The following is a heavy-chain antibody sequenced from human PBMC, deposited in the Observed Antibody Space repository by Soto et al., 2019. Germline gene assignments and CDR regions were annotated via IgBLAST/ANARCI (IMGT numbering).Heavy chain of an antibody. J-gene: IGHJ4*02. CDR2: IYWDDDK. Sequence: QITLKESGPTLVRPTQTLTLTCTFSGFSLSSSGVGVGWIRQPPGKALEWLALIYWDDDKRYSPSLKSRLTITKDTSKNQVVLTLTKLDTVDTATYYXXRXXWTTYYXXFFDYWGQGTLVTVSS. CDR3: XRXXWTTYYXXFFDY. CDR1: GFSLSSSGVG. V-gene: IGHV2-5*02. D-gene: IGHD3-10*01.